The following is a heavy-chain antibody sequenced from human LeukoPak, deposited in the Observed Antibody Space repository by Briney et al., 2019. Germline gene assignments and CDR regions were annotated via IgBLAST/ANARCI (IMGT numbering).Heavy chain of an antibody. Sequence: TGGSLRLSCAASGFTFSNFGMNWVRQAPGKGLEWVSIITSGVGITYYADSVKGRFTISRDNSKNTLYLQMNSLTAEDTAVYYCAKGDYYDFDYWGQGTLVTVSS. D-gene: IGHD3-10*01. V-gene: IGHV3-23*01. J-gene: IGHJ4*02. CDR3: AKGDYYDFDY. CDR2: ITSGVGIT. CDR1: GFTFSNFG.